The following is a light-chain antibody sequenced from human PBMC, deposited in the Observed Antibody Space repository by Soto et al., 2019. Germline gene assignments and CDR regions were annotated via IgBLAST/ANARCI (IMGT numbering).Light chain of an antibody. CDR2: ENN. V-gene: IGLV1-51*02. Sequence: QSVLTQPPSVSAAPGQRVTISCSGSTSNIADNYVSWYQQLPGTAPKLLIYENNKRPSGIPDRFSGSKSGTSATLGITGLQTGDEADYYCGTSHSSLIAGRVFGPGTKVTVL. CDR3: GTSHSSLIAGRV. CDR1: TSNIADNY. J-gene: IGLJ1*01.